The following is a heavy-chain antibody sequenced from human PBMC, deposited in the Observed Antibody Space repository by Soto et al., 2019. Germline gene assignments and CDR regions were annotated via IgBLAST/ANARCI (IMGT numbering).Heavy chain of an antibody. V-gene: IGHV3-66*01. D-gene: IGHD5-12*01. CDR2: IYSGGTT. CDR3: ARSHMMVATLSGWLQHYFAN. J-gene: IGHJ4*02. CDR1: GFSVSSNY. Sequence: EVQLVESGGGLVQPGGSLRLSCAASGFSVSSNYMSWVRQAPGRGLEWVSVIYSGGTTYHADSVKGRFAISRDNSNNPLLLQMNSLRAEDTAVYYCARSHMMVATLSGWLQHYFANWGQGTLVTVSS.